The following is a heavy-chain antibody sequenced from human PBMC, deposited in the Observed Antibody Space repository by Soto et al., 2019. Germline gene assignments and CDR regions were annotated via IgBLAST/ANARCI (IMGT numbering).Heavy chain of an antibody. J-gene: IGHJ6*02. Sequence: PSETLSLTCTVSGGSISSYYWSWIRQPPGKGLEWIGYIYYSGSTNYNPSLKSRVTISVDTSKNQFSLKLSSVTAADTAVYYCERGPKGDYYYYYGMDVWGQGTTVTVSS. CDR1: GGSISSYY. CDR3: ERGPKGDYYYYYGMDV. V-gene: IGHV4-59*01. D-gene: IGHD3-16*01. CDR2: IYYSGST.